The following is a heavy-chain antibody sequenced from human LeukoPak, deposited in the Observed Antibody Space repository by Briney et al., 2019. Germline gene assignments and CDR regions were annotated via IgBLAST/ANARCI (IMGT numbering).Heavy chain of an antibody. CDR1: GGSFSGYY. CDR3: ARVDGVDYYGGGFDP. D-gene: IGHD1-26*01. V-gene: IGHV4-34*01. CDR2: INHSGST. J-gene: IGHJ5*02. Sequence: SETLSLTCAVYGGSFSGYYWSWIRQPPGKGLEWIGEINHSGSTNYNPSLKSRVTISVDTSKNQFSLKLSSVTAADTAVYYCARVDGVDYYGGGFDPWGQGTRVTVSS.